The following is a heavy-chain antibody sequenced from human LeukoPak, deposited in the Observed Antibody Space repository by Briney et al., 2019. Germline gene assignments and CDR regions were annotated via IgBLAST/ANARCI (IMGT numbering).Heavy chain of an antibody. Sequence: GASVKVSCKASGYTFTTYDITWVRQAAGQGLEWMGWMNPQSSKVGYAQKFQGRLTMTWDTSISTAYMELSSLTSDDTAVYYCARIPQRVPHNWFDPWGQGTLVTVSS. CDR3: ARIPQRVPHNWFDP. V-gene: IGHV1-8*01. J-gene: IGHJ5*02. CDR2: MNPQSSKV. CDR1: GYTFTTYD. D-gene: IGHD2-2*01.